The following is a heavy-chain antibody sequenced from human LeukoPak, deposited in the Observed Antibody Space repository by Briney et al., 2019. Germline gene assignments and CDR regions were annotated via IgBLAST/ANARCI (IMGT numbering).Heavy chain of an antibody. J-gene: IGHJ4*02. Sequence: ASVKVSCKASGYTVTGYYMHWVRQAPGQGLEWMTWISANSGATKFAQRFQGRVTTTRDTSTSTFYMELSRLTYDDTAVYYCARGGEMATGYWGQGTLVTVSS. V-gene: IGHV1-2*02. CDR2: ISANSGAT. D-gene: IGHD5-24*01. CDR3: ARGGEMATGY. CDR1: GYTVTGYY.